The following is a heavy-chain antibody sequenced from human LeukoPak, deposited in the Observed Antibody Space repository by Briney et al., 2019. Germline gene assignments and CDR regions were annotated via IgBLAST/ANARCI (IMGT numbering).Heavy chain of an antibody. CDR2: IYYSGST. V-gene: IGHV4-39*01. Sequence: PSETLSLTCTVSGGSISSSSYYWGWIRQPSGKGLEWMGSIYYSGSTYYNPSLKSRVTISVDTSKNQFSLKLSSVTAADTAVYYCARGRWRGAVAATLDYWGQGTLVTVSS. CDR1: GGSISSSSYY. D-gene: IGHD6-19*01. J-gene: IGHJ4*02. CDR3: ARGRWRGAVAATLDY.